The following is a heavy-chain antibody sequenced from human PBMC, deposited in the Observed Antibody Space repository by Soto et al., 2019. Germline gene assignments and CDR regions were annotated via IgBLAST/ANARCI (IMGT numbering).Heavy chain of an antibody. Sequence: QVQLVESGGGVVQPGRSLRLSCAGSGFIFKNYALNWVRQAPGKGLEWVASITRDGYNKYYADSVKGRFTISRDNSRDTLSLQMPARTIEDASVSDCTTTSGGSASVGMDYWGQGTQVTVSS. CDR3: TTTSGGSASVGMDY. V-gene: IGHV3-30*04. CDR2: ITRDGYNK. D-gene: IGHD2-15*01. J-gene: IGHJ4*02. CDR1: GFIFKNYA.